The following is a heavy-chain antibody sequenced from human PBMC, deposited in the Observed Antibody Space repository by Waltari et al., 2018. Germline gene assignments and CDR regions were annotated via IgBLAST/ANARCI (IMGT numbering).Heavy chain of an antibody. J-gene: IGHJ6*03. CDR3: AAGSGSYMIEYYYMDV. Sequence: QVQLVQSGAEGKKPGSSVKVSCKASGGTFSRYATSWVRQAPGQGLEWMGGIIPIFGTANYAQKFQGRVTITADESTSTAYMELSSLRSEDTAVYYCAAGSGSYMIEYYYMDVWGKGTTVTISS. CDR1: GGTFSRYA. D-gene: IGHD3-10*01. V-gene: IGHV1-69*12. CDR2: IIPIFGTA.